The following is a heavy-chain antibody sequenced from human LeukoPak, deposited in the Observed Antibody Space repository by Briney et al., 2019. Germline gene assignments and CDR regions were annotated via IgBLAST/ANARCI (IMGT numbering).Heavy chain of an antibody. CDR3: AELGITMIGGV. CDR1: GFTFSSSA. V-gene: IGHV3-23*01. Sequence: GGSLRLSCTTSGFTFSSSAMSWVRQAPGKGLEWVSDINSSGGRTYYADSVKGRFTISRDNSKDTLFLQMNSLRAEDTAVYYCAELGITMIGGVWGKGTTVTISS. D-gene: IGHD3-10*02. CDR2: INSSGGRT. J-gene: IGHJ6*04.